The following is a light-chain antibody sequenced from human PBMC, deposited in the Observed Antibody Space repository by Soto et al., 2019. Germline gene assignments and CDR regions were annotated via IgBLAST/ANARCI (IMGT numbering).Light chain of an antibody. CDR1: PSISSY. V-gene: IGKV1-39*01. CDR3: QQRYSTPWT. CDR2: AAS. Sequence: DIQMPQSPSSLSASVGARVTITCRASPSISSYLNWYQQNQGKAPKLLIYAASSLQSGVPSRFIGSGSGTDFTLPISSLQPDDFATYYCQQRYSTPWTFGQGTQVEIK. J-gene: IGKJ1*01.